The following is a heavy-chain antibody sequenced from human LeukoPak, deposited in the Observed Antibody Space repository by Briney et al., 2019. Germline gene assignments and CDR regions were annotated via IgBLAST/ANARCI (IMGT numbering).Heavy chain of an antibody. CDR1: GGSFSGYY. Sequence: SETLSLTCAVYGGSFSGYYWSWIRQPPGKGLEWIGEINHSGSTNYNPSLKSRVTISVDTSKNQFSLKLSSVTAADTAVHYCARPLYRNFGVVTHTFDYWGQGTLVTVSS. V-gene: IGHV4-34*01. J-gene: IGHJ4*02. CDR3: ARPLYRNFGVVTHTFDY. CDR2: INHSGST. D-gene: IGHD3-3*01.